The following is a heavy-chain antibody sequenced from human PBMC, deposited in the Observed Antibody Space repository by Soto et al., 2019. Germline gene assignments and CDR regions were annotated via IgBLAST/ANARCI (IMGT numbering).Heavy chain of an antibody. V-gene: IGHV4-61*08. CDR1: RAALSSGGYF. D-gene: IGHD6-19*01. Sequence: TLSLTCTVSRAALSSGGYFYTWVRQPPGKGLEWLGYIYYSGGTNYNPSLKSRVTISLDKSKSQFSLRLISVTAADTAVYYCTREQSDDNYFDPWGQGTLVTVSS. CDR3: TREQSDDNYFDP. J-gene: IGHJ5*02. CDR2: IYYSGGT.